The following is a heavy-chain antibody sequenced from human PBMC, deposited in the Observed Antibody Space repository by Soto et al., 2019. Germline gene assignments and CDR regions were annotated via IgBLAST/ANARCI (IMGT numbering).Heavy chain of an antibody. V-gene: IGHV4-59*01. J-gene: IGHJ4*02. D-gene: IGHD3-16*01. CDR1: GGSITNYY. CDR3: ARTGSSAYFLPSFDS. CDR2: IYSSGIT. Sequence: PSETLSLTCTFSGGSITNYYWSWIRQPPGKGLEWIGYIYSSGITKYNPSLKSRVTISVDTSKNKFSLKLTSVTGPDTAVYYFARTGSSAYFLPSFDSWGQGTLVTVSS.